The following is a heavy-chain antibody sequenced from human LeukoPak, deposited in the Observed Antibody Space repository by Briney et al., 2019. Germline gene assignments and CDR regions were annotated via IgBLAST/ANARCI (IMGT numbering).Heavy chain of an antibody. Sequence: SETLSLTCTVSGGSISSYYWSWIRQPAGKGLEWIGRIHTSGSSDYNPSLRSRVTLSLDKYKNHFSLNLNSVTAADTAVYYCAIGSSSGWSYADFWGQGALVTVSS. CDR2: IHTSGSS. CDR1: GGSISSYY. V-gene: IGHV4-4*07. J-gene: IGHJ4*02. D-gene: IGHD6-25*01. CDR3: AIGSSSGWSYADF.